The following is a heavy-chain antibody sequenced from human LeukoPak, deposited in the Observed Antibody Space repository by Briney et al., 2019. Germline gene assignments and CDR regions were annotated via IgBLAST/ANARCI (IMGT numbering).Heavy chain of an antibody. Sequence: ASVKVSCKASGYTFTGYYMHWVRQAPGQGLEWMGWINPNSGGTNYAQKFQGRVTVTRDTSISTAYMELSRLRSDDTAVYYCARVPLLPNWFDPWGQGTLVTVSS. CDR2: INPNSGGT. D-gene: IGHD3-22*01. CDR1: GYTFTGYY. J-gene: IGHJ5*02. V-gene: IGHV1-2*02. CDR3: ARVPLLPNWFDP.